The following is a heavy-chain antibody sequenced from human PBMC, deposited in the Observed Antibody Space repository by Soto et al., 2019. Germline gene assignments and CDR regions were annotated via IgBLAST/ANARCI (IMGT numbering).Heavy chain of an antibody. V-gene: IGHV3-73*01. J-gene: IGHJ4*02. Sequence: EVQLVESGGGLVQPGGSLKLSCAASGFTFSGSAMHWVRQASGKGLEWVGRIRSKANSYATAYAASVKGRFTISRDDSKNTAYLQMNSLKTEDTAVYYCTRQGGNDYGDYYFDYWVQGTLVTVSS. CDR3: TRQGGNDYGDYYFDY. CDR2: IRSKANSYAT. D-gene: IGHD4-17*01. CDR1: GFTFSGSA.